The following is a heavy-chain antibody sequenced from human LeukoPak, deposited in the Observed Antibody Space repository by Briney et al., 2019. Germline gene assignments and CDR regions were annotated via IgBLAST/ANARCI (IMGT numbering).Heavy chain of an antibody. D-gene: IGHD1-26*01. CDR1: GGSISSGGYS. Sequence: SETLSLTCAVSGGSISSGGYSWSWIRQPPGKGLEWIGSIYYSGSTNYNPSLKSRVTISVDTSKNQFSLKLNSVTAADTAVYYCARQGSYYYFDYWGQGTLVTVSS. V-gene: IGHV4-61*08. CDR3: ARQGSYYYFDY. J-gene: IGHJ4*02. CDR2: IYYSGST.